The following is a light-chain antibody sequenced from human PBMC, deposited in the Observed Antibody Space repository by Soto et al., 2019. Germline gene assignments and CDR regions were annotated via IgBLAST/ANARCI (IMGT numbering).Light chain of an antibody. CDR2: TNI. V-gene: IGLV1-44*01. Sequence: QSVLTQPPSVSGTPRQRLTISCSGGSSNIGSTSVTWFQQLPGTAPKLLIHTNINRPSGVPDRFSGSRSGTSASLAISELQSEDEADYYCAAWDDSLNGFVFGTGTKRTVL. J-gene: IGLJ1*01. CDR3: AAWDDSLNGFV. CDR1: SSNIGSTS.